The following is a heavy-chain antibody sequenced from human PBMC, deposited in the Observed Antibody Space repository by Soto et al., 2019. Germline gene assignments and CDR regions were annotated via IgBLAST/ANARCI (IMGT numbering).Heavy chain of an antibody. CDR1: GASISSGSFY. Sequence: LQESGPGLLKPPETLPLTAPVPGASISSGSFYWGWIRQPPGQGLEWLGTIYSLGNTYYNPSLKSRVTISVDKSKSQLFLKLSSVTAPDTAVYYCARQIYDSSGYYYAYWGQGTLVTVSS. J-gene: IGHJ4*02. D-gene: IGHD3-22*01. V-gene: IGHV4-39*01. CDR2: IYSLGNT. CDR3: ARQIYDSSGYYYAY.